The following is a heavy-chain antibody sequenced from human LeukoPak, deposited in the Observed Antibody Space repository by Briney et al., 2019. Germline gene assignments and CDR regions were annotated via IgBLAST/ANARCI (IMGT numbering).Heavy chain of an antibody. CDR3: AREPGTGNWFDP. CDR1: GGSFSGYY. CDR2: INHSGST. J-gene: IGHJ5*02. V-gene: IGHV4-34*01. D-gene: IGHD1-14*01. Sequence: SETLSLTCAVYGGSFSGYYWNWIRQPPGKGLEWIGEINHSGSTTYNPSLKSRVTISVDTSKNQFSLKLSSVTAADTAVYYCAREPGTGNWFDPWGQGTLVTVSS.